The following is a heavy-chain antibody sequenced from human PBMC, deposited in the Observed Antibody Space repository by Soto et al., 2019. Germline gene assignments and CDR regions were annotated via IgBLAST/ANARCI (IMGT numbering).Heavy chain of an antibody. J-gene: IGHJ4*02. CDR1: GFTFSSYW. V-gene: IGHV3-74*01. Sequence: DVQLVESGGGLAQPGGSLRLSCVGSGFTFSSYWMHWVRQAPGKGLVWVSRINADGSTTNYADSVKGRFTVSRDNAKNTVYLQMNSLRDEDTAVYFCARAGWYRFDYWGPGTLLTVS. CDR2: INADGSTT. D-gene: IGHD2-15*01. CDR3: ARAGWYRFDY.